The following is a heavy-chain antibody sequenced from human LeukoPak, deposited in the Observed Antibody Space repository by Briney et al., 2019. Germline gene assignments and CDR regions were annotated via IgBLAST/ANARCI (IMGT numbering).Heavy chain of an antibody. CDR2: INPSVGST. J-gene: IGHJ4*02. Sequence: GASVEVSCKASGYTFTSYYMHWVRQAPGQGLEWVGIINPSVGSTSYAPKLQGRVTTTRDTSTNTVYMELSSLRSEDTAVYYCARAPANYGIDDYWGQGSLVTVSS. CDR1: GYTFTSYY. V-gene: IGHV1-46*04. D-gene: IGHD3-16*01. CDR3: ARAPANYGIDDY.